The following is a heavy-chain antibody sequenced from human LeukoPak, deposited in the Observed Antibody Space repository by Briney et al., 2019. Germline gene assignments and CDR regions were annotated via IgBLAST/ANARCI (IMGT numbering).Heavy chain of an antibody. J-gene: IGHJ4*02. CDR1: GFTLSNAW. CDR3: ITLYWGPDGGS. CDR2: IKSKGDGGTT. V-gene: IGHV3-15*01. Sequence: GGSLRLSCAASGFTLSNAWMSWVRQAPGKGLESVGRIKSKGDGGTTDYAAPVKGRFTISRDDSQNTLYLQMNSLNTGDTAVYYCITLYWGPDGGSWGQGTLVTVSS. D-gene: IGHD3-16*01.